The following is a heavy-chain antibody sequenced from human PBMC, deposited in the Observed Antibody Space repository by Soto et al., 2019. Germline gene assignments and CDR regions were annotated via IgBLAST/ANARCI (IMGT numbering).Heavy chain of an antibody. CDR3: TRAQWLFRFDY. D-gene: IGHD6-19*01. CDR1: GFTFGDYA. CDR2: IRSKAYGGTT. J-gene: IGHJ4*02. Sequence: GGSLRLSCTASGFTFGDYAMSWFRQAPGKGLEWVGFIRSKAYGGTTEYAASVKGRFTISRDDSKSIAYLQMNSLKTEDTAVYYCTRAQWLFRFDYWGQGTLVTVSS. V-gene: IGHV3-49*03.